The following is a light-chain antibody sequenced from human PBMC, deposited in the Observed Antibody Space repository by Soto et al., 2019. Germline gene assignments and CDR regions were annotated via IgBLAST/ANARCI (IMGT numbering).Light chain of an antibody. V-gene: IGLV1-51*01. Sequence: QSVLTQPPSVSAAPGQKVTISCSGSSSNIVENNVSWYQQFPGTAPKLLIYDNNKRPSGIPDRFSGSASGTSATLGITGLQTGDEADYYCGTWDTSLSAGVFGGGTKLTVL. CDR1: SSNIVENN. J-gene: IGLJ2*01. CDR2: DNN. CDR3: GTWDTSLSAGV.